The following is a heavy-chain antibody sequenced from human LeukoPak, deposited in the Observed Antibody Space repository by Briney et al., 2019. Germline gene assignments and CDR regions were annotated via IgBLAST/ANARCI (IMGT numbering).Heavy chain of an antibody. Sequence: GGSLRLSCVVSGITFSSYSMTWVRQAPGKGLEWVSYISSSSSIIYDADSVKGRFTTSRDNAKNSLYLQMNSLRAEDTAVYFCARMLRSGTYYFDSWGQGTLVTVSS. D-gene: IGHD1-1*01. CDR1: GITFSSYS. V-gene: IGHV3-48*01. J-gene: IGHJ4*02. CDR2: ISSSSSII. CDR3: ARMLRSGTYYFDS.